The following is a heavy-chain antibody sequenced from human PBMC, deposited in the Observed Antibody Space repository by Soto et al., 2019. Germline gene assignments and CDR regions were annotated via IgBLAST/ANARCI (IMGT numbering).Heavy chain of an antibody. CDR1: GFTFSSYG. Sequence: QVQLVESGGGVVQPGRSLRLSCAASGFTFSSYGMHWVRQAPGKGLEWVAVISYDGSNKYYADSVKGRFTNSRDNSKNTLYLQMNSLRAEDTAVYYCAKDQGAYYDSSGYYYRGAGLFDYWGQGTLVTVSS. D-gene: IGHD3-22*01. V-gene: IGHV3-30*18. CDR3: AKDQGAYYDSSGYYYRGAGLFDY. J-gene: IGHJ4*02. CDR2: ISYDGSNK.